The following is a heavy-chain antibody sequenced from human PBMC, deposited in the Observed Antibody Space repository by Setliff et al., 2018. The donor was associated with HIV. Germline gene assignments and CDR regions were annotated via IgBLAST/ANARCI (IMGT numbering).Heavy chain of an antibody. CDR3: AKNFFGSGYYFFFDF. V-gene: IGHV3-48*04. Sequence: GGSLRLSCAASGFTFSNYNMNWVRQAPGKGLEWVSYISGSSSTIYYADSVKGRFTTSRDNAKNSLFLQMNSLRAEDTAVYYCAKNFFGSGYYFFFDFWGQGTLVTVSS. D-gene: IGHD3-10*01. CDR2: ISGSSSTI. CDR1: GFTFSNYN. J-gene: IGHJ4*02.